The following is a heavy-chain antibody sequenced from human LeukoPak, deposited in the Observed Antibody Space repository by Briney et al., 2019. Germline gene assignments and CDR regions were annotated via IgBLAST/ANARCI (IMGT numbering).Heavy chain of an antibody. J-gene: IGHJ4*02. CDR2: IYPGDSDT. CDR3: ARHVDSGTYYFQY. Sequence: GESLKISCKGSGYSFTSYWIGWVRQMPGKGLEWMGIIYPGDSDTIYSPSFQGRVTISADKSISTAYLQWSSLKASDTAMYYCARHVDSGTYYFQYWGQGTLVTVSP. CDR1: GYSFTSYW. V-gene: IGHV5-51*01. D-gene: IGHD1-26*01.